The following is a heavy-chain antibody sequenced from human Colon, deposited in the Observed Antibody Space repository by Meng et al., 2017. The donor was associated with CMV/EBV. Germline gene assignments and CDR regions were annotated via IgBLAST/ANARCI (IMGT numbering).Heavy chain of an antibody. CDR2: SYSAGFSA. CDR3: AKSSGWYGNYFFDS. V-gene: IGHV3-23*03. CDR1: GFMFSSYG. Sequence: SCAGCGFMFSSYGLAWVRQAPGRGREWVSISYSAGFSARYVDSVKGRFTISRNNSGGTFHLQMKNLRPEDTAVYYCAKSSGWYGNYFFDSWGQGTLVTVSS. D-gene: IGHD6-19*01. J-gene: IGHJ4*02.